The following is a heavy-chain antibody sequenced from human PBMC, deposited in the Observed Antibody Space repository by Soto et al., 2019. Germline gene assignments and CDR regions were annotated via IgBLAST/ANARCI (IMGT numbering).Heavy chain of an antibody. D-gene: IGHD3-10*01. Sequence: QVQLVQSGAEVKKPGSSVKVSCKASGGTFSSYAISWVRQAPGQGLEWMGGIIPIFGTANYAQKFQGRVTITAAEYTSTAYMELRSLRSEDTAVYYCARTARWFGEPGLFYYYGMDVWGQGTTVTVSS. CDR1: GGTFSSYA. CDR3: ARTARWFGEPGLFYYYGMDV. J-gene: IGHJ6*02. V-gene: IGHV1-69*01. CDR2: IIPIFGTA.